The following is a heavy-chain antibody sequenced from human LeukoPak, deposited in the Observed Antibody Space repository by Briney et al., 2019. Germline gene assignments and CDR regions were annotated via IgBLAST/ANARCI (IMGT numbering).Heavy chain of an antibody. D-gene: IGHD1-26*01. CDR1: GYTFTGYY. J-gene: IGHJ5*02. CDR3: AREGSYEIPNWFDP. Sequence: ASVKVSRKASGYTFTGYYMHWVRHAPGQGLGWMGWINPNSGGTNYAQKFQGRVTMTRDTSISTAYMELSRLRSDDTAVYYCAREGSYEIPNWFDPWGQGTLVTVSS. V-gene: IGHV1-2*02. CDR2: INPNSGGT.